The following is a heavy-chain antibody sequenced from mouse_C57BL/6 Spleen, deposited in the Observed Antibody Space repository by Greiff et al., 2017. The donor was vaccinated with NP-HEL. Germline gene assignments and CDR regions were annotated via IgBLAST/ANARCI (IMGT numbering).Heavy chain of an antibody. CDR2: IWSGGST. J-gene: IGHJ4*01. CDR1: GFSLTSYG. D-gene: IGHD2-1*01. V-gene: IGHV2-2*01. Sequence: QVQLKESGPGLVQPSQSLSITCTVSGFSLTSYGVHWVRQSPGKGLEWLGVIWSGGSTDYNAAFISRLSISKDNSKSQVFFKMNSLQADDTAIYYCARIEIYYGNYYAMDYWGQGTSVTVSS. CDR3: ARIEIYYGNYYAMDY.